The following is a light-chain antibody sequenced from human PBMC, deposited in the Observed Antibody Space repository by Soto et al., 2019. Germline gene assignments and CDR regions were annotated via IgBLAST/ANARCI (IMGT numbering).Light chain of an antibody. CDR2: DAS. J-gene: IGKJ3*01. CDR3: QQRSNWPSFT. CDR1: QSVSSY. Sequence: TLSCRASQSVSSYLAWYQQKPGQAPRLLIYDASNRATGIPARFSGSGSGTDFTLTISSLEPEDFAVYYCQQRSNWPSFTFGPGTKVDIK. V-gene: IGKV3-11*01.